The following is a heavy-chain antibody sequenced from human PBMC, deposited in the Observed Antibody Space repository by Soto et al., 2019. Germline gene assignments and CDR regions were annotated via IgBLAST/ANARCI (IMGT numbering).Heavy chain of an antibody. CDR1: VVSISSGNW. D-gene: IGHD3-10*01. V-gene: IGHV4-4*02. CDR2: IFHDGTA. CDR3: ARLVYDTCLNYMYFDF. J-gene: IGHJ4*02. Sequence: SETLSLTCAVSVVSISSGNWWTWVRQSPQRGLEYIGEIFHDGTANYYPSFERRVAISVDTSKNQFSLKLTSVTAADTAIYFCARLVYDTCLNYMYFDFWGQGTLVTVSS.